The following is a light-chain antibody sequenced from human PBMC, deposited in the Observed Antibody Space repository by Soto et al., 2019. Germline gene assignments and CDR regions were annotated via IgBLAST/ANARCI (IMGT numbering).Light chain of an antibody. CDR2: WAD. J-gene: IGKJ3*01. V-gene: IGKV1-8*01. CDR1: QGISSY. CDR3: QQYYRAPFT. Sequence: AIRMTQSPSSLSASTGDRVTITCRASQGISSYLAWYQQKPGQSPKLLIQWADTRQDGVPERFSGSGSRTDFTLTITSLXAEDVAVYYCQQYYRAPFTFGPG.